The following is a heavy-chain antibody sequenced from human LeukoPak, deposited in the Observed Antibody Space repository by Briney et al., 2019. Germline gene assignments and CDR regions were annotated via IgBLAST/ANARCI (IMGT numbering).Heavy chain of an antibody. CDR3: ARNSLSRAYYYGSGSYSELDY. CDR1: GYTFTSYG. J-gene: IGHJ4*02. D-gene: IGHD3-10*01. CDR2: ISAYNGNT. Sequence: ASVKVSCKASGYTFTSYGISWVRQAPGQGLEWMGWISAYNGNTNYAQKLQGRVTMTTDTSTSTAYMELRSLRSDDTAVYYCARNSLSRAYYYGSGSYSELDYWGQGTLVTVPS. V-gene: IGHV1-18*01.